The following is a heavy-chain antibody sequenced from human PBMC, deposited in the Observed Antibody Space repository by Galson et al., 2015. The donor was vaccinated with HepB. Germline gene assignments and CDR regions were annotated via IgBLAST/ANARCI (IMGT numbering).Heavy chain of an antibody. J-gene: IGHJ4*02. V-gene: IGHV3-49*04. CDR2: IRSKAHGGAT. CDR1: GFTFGDYA. CDR3: TRDDIGVAGTGYYFDY. D-gene: IGHD6-19*01. Sequence: SLRLSCAASGFTFGDYAMSWVRQAPGKGLEWVGFIRSKAHGGATEYAASVKGRFTISRDDSKSIAYLQMNSLKTEDTAVYYCTRDDIGVAGTGYYFDYWGQGTLVTVSS.